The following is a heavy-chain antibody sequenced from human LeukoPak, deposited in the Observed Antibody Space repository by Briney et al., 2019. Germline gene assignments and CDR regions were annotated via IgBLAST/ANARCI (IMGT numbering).Heavy chain of an antibody. J-gene: IGHJ3*02. CDR1: GYTFTSYG. CDR2: VSAYNGNT. CDR3: ARDRVPAAFYANAFDI. Sequence: ASVKVSCKSSGYTFTSYGISWVRQAPGQGLEWMGWVSAYNGNTNYAQKLQGRVTMTTDTSTSTAYMELRSLRSDDTAVYYCARDRVPAAFYANAFDIWGQGTMVTVSS. V-gene: IGHV1-18*01. D-gene: IGHD2-2*01.